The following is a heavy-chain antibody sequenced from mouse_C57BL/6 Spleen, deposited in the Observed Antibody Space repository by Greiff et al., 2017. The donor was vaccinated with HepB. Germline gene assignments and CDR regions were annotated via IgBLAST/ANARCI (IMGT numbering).Heavy chain of an antibody. CDR1: GYTFTSYW. V-gene: IGHV1-50*01. CDR2: IDPSDSYT. D-gene: IGHD1-1*01. CDR3: ARRITTVVATDYFDY. J-gene: IGHJ2*01. Sequence: VQLQQSGAELVKPGASVKLSCKASGYTFTSYWMQWVKQRPGQGLEWIGEIDPSDSYTNYNQKFKGKATLTVDTSSSTAYMQLSSLTSEDSAVYYCARRITTVVATDYFDYWGQGTTLTVAS.